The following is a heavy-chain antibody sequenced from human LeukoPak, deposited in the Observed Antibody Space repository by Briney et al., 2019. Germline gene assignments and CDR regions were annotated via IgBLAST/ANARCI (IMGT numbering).Heavy chain of an antibody. CDR1: GFTFTTHW. CDR3: ARGKYGGYFIDY. J-gene: IGHJ4*02. D-gene: IGHD5-12*01. V-gene: IGHV3-74*01. Sequence: GGSLRLSCGASGFTFTTHWIHWVRQAPGKGLVWVSRIKPDGSDTNYADSVKGRFTISRDDAKNTVYLQMNSLRAEDTAVYYCARGKYGGYFIDYWGQGTLVTVSS. CDR2: IKPDGSDT.